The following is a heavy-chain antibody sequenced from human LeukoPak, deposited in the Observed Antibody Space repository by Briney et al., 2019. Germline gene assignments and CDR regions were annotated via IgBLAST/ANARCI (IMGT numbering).Heavy chain of an antibody. J-gene: IGHJ4*02. CDR1: GFTFSSYA. Sequence: GGSLRLSCAASGFTFSSYAMSWVRQAPGKGLEWVSVISGSGVSTYYADSVKGRFTISRDNSKNTLYLQMNSLRAEDTAVYYCARGDENYYGSGSQDYWGQGTLVTVSS. D-gene: IGHD3-10*01. CDR3: ARGDENYYGSGSQDY. CDR2: ISGSGVST. V-gene: IGHV3-23*01.